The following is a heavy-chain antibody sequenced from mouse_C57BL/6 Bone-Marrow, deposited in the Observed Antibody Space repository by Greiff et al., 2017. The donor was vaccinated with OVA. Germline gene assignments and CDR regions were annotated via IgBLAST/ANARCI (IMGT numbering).Heavy chain of an antibody. Sequence: EVHLVESGGDLVRPGGSLKLSCAASGFTFSSYGMSWVRQTPDKRLEWVATISSGGSYTYYPDSVKGRFTISRDNAKNTLYLQMSSLKSEDTAMYYCARPLYYPPWFAYWGQGTLVTVSA. CDR2: ISSGGSYT. CDR3: ARPLYYPPWFAY. V-gene: IGHV5-6*01. CDR1: GFTFSSYG. J-gene: IGHJ3*01. D-gene: IGHD2-1*01.